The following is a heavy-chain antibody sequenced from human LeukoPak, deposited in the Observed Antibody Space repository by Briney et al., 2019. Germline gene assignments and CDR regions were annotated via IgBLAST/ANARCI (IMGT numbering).Heavy chain of an antibody. Sequence: APVKVSSKASVYTFTTYGISWARHAPGQGLEWLGGTSPYNGNTKYAQKLQGRVTITTDTSTRTAYMEVRSLRSDDTAVFYCAREAPVGEGSDAFDIWGQGTMVTVYS. V-gene: IGHV1-18*01. CDR1: VYTFTTYG. D-gene: IGHD3-16*01. CDR3: AREAPVGEGSDAFDI. CDR2: TSPYNGNT. J-gene: IGHJ3*02.